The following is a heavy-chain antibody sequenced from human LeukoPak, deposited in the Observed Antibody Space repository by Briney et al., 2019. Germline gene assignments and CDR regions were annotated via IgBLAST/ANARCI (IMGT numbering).Heavy chain of an antibody. CDR2: ISGSGGST. D-gene: IGHD2-21*02. CDR1: GFTFNNYA. V-gene: IGHV3-23*01. Sequence: GGSLRLSCAASGFTFNNYAMSWVRQAPGKGLEWVSGISGSGGSTYYADSVKGRFTISRDNSKNTLYLQMNSLRAEDTAVYYCARWRHCGGDCYPLSYGMDVWGQGTTVTVSS. CDR3: ARWRHCGGDCYPLSYGMDV. J-gene: IGHJ6*02.